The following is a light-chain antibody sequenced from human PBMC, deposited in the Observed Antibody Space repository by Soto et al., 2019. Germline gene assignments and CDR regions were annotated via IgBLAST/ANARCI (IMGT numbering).Light chain of an antibody. Sequence: DIQITQSPSSLSAAIADRVTITCGASQRISSFVNWYQQKPGKAPNLLIFASNTLKSGVPSSFSGSGSETDFTLTIGDVQPEDFAIYYCLQRSASPLTFGPGTKVDIK. CDR3: LQRSASPLT. J-gene: IGKJ3*01. CDR2: ASN. CDR1: QRISSF. V-gene: IGKV1-39*01.